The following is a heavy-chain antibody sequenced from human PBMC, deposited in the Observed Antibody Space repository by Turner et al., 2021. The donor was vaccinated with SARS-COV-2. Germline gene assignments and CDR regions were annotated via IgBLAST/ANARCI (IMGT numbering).Heavy chain of an antibody. J-gene: IGHJ4*02. D-gene: IGHD6-13*01. Sequence: QLQLGQSGAEVTLPGASVMVSCQASGYTFSNHYIHWVRQGPGQGLEGKGIMNPIGGSISYAQKYQGRVTMTSDTSTGTVNMEMCSLRYADTAADYCARDWVPPGIGADGTLGYWGQGSLVTVSS. V-gene: IGHV1-46*01. CDR3: ARDWVPPGIGADGTLGY. CDR1: GYTFSNHY. CDR2: MNPIGGSI.